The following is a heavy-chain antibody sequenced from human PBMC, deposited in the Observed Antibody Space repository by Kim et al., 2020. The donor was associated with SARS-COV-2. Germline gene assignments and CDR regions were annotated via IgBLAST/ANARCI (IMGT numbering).Heavy chain of an antibody. J-gene: IGHJ6*02. CDR1: GFTFTSSA. D-gene: IGHD3-9*01. Sequence: ASVKVSCKASGFTFTSSAMQWVRQAPGQGLEWMGWISAYNGNTNYAQKLQGRVTMTTDTSTSTAYMELRSLRSDDTAVYYCARGWGLRYFDWSSGYYYYGRDVWGQGTTVTVSS. V-gene: IGHV1-18*01. CDR2: ISAYNGNT. CDR3: ARGWGLRYFDWSSGYYYYGRDV.